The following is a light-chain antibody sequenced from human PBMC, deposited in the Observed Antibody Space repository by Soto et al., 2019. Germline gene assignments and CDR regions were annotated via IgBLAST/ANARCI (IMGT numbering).Light chain of an antibody. J-gene: IGLJ1*01. Sequence: LTQPASVSGSPGQSITISCTGTSSDVGGYDYVSWYQQLPGKAPKLLIYDVNNRPSGVSHRFSGSKSGNTASLTISGLQAEDEADYYCSSYTSSSTPYVFGTGTKVTVL. CDR2: DVN. CDR1: SSDVGGYDY. CDR3: SSYTSSSTPYV. V-gene: IGLV2-14*01.